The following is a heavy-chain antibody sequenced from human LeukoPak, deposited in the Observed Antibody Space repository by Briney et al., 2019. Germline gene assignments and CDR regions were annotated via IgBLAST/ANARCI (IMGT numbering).Heavy chain of an antibody. CDR2: ISNDGNTK. J-gene: IGHJ4*02. D-gene: IGHD6-19*01. CDR1: GFTFSSYS. Sequence: GGSLRLSCATSGFTFSSYSIHWVRQAPGKGLEWVSVISNDGNTKYYADSVKGRSTFSRDSSRNTLYLQINSLRSEDTAVYYCARERAVNGWRSAHFDYWGQGTLVTVSS. V-gene: IGHV3-30*14. CDR3: ARERAVNGWRSAHFDY.